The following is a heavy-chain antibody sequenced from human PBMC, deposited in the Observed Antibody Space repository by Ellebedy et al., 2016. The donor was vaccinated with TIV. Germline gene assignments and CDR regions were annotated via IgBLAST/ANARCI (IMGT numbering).Heavy chain of an antibody. CDR1: GGFISTRGYY. D-gene: IGHD2-21*02. V-gene: IGHV4-39*01. CDR2: IYYSGST. Sequence: MPSETLSLTCTVSGGFISTRGYYWGWIRQPPGKGLEWIWSIYYSGSTSYNPSLKSRVTLSLDTSKNQFSLKLSSVTAADTAMYFCTRGDYWFDLWGQGTLVTVSS. CDR3: TRGDYWFDL. J-gene: IGHJ5*02.